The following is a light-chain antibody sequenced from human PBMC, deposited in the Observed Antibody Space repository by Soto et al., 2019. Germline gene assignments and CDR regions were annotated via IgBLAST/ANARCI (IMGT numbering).Light chain of an antibody. Sequence: EIVLTQSPGTLSLSPGQRATLSCRASQTVTNNFLAWHQQKPGQTPRLLICGASSRATGTPDRFSGSGSGTDFTLTISRLEPEDFAVYYCQQNGGSPITFGQGTRLEIK. CDR1: QTVTNNF. CDR2: GAS. J-gene: IGKJ5*01. V-gene: IGKV3-20*01. CDR3: QQNGGSPIT.